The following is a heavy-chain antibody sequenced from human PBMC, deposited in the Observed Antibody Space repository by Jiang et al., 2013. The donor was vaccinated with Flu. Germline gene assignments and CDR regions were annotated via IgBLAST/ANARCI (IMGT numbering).Heavy chain of an antibody. CDR2: INPNSGGT. CDR3: ARRTVAGKGWFDP. CDR1: GYTFTGYY. D-gene: IGHD6-19*01. V-gene: IGHV1-2*04. Sequence: SGAEVKKPGASVKVSCKASGYTFTGYYMHWVRQAPGQGLEWMGWINPNSGGTNYAQKFQGWVTMTRDTSISTAYMELSRLRSDDTAVYYCARRTVAGKGWFDPWGQGTLVTVSS. J-gene: IGHJ5*02.